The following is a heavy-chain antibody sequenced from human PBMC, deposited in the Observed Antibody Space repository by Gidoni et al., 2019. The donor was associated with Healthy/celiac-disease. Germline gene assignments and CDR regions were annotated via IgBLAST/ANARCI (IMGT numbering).Heavy chain of an antibody. D-gene: IGHD3-10*01. J-gene: IGHJ6*02. CDR2: IYYSGST. CDR3: AREGVTMVRLYGMDV. CDR1: GGSISSSSYY. V-gene: IGHV4-39*07. Sequence: QLQLQESGPGLVKPSETLSLTCTVSGGSISSSSYYWGWIRQPPGKGLEWIGSIYYSGSTYYNPSLKSRVTISVDTSKNQFSLKLSSVTAADTAVYYCAREGVTMVRLYGMDVWGQGTTVTVSS.